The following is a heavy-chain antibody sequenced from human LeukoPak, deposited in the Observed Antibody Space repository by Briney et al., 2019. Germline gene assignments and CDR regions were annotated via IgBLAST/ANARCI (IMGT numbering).Heavy chain of an antibody. Sequence: PSETLSLTCAVYGGSFSGYYWSWIRQPPGKGLEWIGEINHRGSTNYNPSLKSRVTISVDTSKNQFSLKLSSVTAADTAVYYCARGRGGAARHRIDLGLARCLDYWGQGTLVTVSS. J-gene: IGHJ4*02. D-gene: IGHD6-6*01. V-gene: IGHV4-34*01. CDR2: INHRGST. CDR3: ARGRGGAARHRIDLGLARCLDY. CDR1: GGSFSGYY.